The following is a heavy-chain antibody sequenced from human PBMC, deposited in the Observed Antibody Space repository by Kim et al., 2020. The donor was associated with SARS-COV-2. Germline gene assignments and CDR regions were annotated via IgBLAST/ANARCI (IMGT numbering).Heavy chain of an antibody. CDR3: EKASWGRAWFDP. CDR1: GGSIISSVFY. V-gene: IGHV4-39*01. CDR2: VYYSGRT. D-gene: IGHD2-2*01. J-gene: IGHJ5*02. Sequence: SETLSLTCTVSGGSIISSVFYWGWIRQPPGKGLQWIGTVYYSGRTYYNPSLKSRLTMSVDTSRNQFSLRLNSVTATDTAVYYCEKASWGRAWFDPWGPGTRVTVAS.